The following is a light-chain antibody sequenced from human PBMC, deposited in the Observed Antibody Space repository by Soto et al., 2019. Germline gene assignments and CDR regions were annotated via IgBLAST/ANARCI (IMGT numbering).Light chain of an antibody. J-gene: IGLJ1*01. CDR2: EVS. CDR1: SSDVGGYNY. V-gene: IGLV2-14*01. CDR3: SSYTSSSTPYV. Sequence: QSALTQPASVSGSPGQSITISFTGTSSDVGGYNYVSWYQQHPGKAPKLMIYEVSNRPLGVSNRFSGSKSGNTASLTISVLQAEYEADYYCSSYTSSSTPYVFGTGTKVTVL.